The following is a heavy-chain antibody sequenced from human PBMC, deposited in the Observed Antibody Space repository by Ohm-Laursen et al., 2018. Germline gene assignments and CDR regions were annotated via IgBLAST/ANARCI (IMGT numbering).Heavy chain of an antibody. D-gene: IGHD1-26*01. J-gene: IGHJ4*02. V-gene: IGHV1-2*02. CDR1: GYTFTGYY. CDR2: INPNSGGT. Sequence: ASVKVSCNASGYTFTGYYMHWVRQAPGQGLEWMGWINPNSGGTNYAQKFQGRVTMTSDTSISAAYMELSRLRSDDTAVYHCARETSSGSHYDYWGQGTLVTVSS. CDR3: ARETSSGSHYDY.